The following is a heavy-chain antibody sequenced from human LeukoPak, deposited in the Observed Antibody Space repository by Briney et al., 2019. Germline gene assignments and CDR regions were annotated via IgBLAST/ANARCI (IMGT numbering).Heavy chain of an antibody. Sequence: ASVKVSCKASGYTFTGYYMHWVRQAPGQGLEWMGWINPNSGGTNYAQKFQGRVTMTRDTSISTAYMELSRLRSDDTAVYYCARDFYDILTGYLPPTPDYWGQGTLVTVSS. CDR2: INPNSGGT. CDR3: ARDFYDILTGYLPPTPDY. D-gene: IGHD3-9*01. V-gene: IGHV1-2*02. CDR1: GYTFTGYY. J-gene: IGHJ4*02.